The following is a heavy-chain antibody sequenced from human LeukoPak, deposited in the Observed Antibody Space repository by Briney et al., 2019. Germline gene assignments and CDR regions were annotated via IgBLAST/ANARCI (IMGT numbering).Heavy chain of an antibody. CDR3: ARTHHIKNYDFWSGYYFDY. CDR1: GYTFTGYY. D-gene: IGHD3-3*01. J-gene: IGHJ4*02. CDR2: ISPYNGNT. V-gene: IGHV1-18*04. Sequence: ASVKVSCKASGYTFTGYYMHWVRQAPGQGLEWMGWISPYNGNTKYVQKFQGRVTMTTDTSTSTAYMELSSLRSEDTAVYYCARTHHIKNYDFWSGYYFDYWGQGTLVTVSS.